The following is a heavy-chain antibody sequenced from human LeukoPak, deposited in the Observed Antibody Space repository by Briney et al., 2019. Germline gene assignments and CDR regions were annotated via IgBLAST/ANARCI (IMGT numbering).Heavy chain of an antibody. Sequence: SGPTLVKPTQTLTLTCTFSGFSLTTSGVGVGWIRQPPGKALEWLALLYWNDDKRYSPSLKSRLTITKDTSKNQVVITMTNMDPVDPATHPCTHYPTDCSAGSCYHYFDYWGQGTLVTVSS. D-gene: IGHD2-15*01. J-gene: IGHJ4*02. CDR2: LYWNDDK. CDR3: THYPTDCSAGSCYHYFDY. V-gene: IGHV2-5*01. CDR1: GFSLTTSGVG.